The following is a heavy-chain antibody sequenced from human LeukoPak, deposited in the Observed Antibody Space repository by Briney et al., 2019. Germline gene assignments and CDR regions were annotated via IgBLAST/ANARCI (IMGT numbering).Heavy chain of an antibody. CDR1: GFTLSSYS. CDR3: ARALLYYDILTGYSYYYDGMDV. CDR2: ISSSSSYT. D-gene: IGHD3-9*01. V-gene: IGHV3-21*05. Sequence: GGSLRLSCAASGFTLSSYSMNWVRQAPGKGLEWVSYISSSSSYTNYADSVKGRFTISRDNAKNSLYLQMNSLRAEDTAVYYCARALLYYDILTGYSYYYDGMDVWGQGTTVTVSS. J-gene: IGHJ6*02.